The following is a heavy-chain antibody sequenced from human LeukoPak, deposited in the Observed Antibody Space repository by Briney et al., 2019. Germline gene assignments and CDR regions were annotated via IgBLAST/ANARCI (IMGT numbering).Heavy chain of an antibody. J-gene: IGHJ4*02. CDR1: GFTFSSYA. D-gene: IGHD3-9*01. V-gene: IGHV3-23*01. CDR2: ISGSGGST. CDR3: AKDQYFDWLLPDY. Sequence: GGSLRLSWAASGFTFSSYAMSWVRQAPGKGLEWVSAISGSGGSTYYADSVKGRFTISRDNSKNTLYLQMNSLRAEDTAVYYCAKDQYFDWLLPDYWGQGTLVTVSS.